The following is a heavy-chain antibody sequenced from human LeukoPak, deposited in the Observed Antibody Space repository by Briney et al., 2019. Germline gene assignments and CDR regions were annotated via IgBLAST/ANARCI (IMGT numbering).Heavy chain of an antibody. D-gene: IGHD3-22*01. Sequence: ASVKVSCKASGYTFTSYYMHWVRQAPGQGLEWMGIINPSGGSTSYAQKFQGRVTMTTDTSTSTAYMELRSLSSDDTAVYYCARGHYYDSSGYYRPCDYWGQGTLVTVSS. J-gene: IGHJ4*02. CDR2: INPSGGST. CDR3: ARGHYYDSSGYYRPCDY. V-gene: IGHV1-46*01. CDR1: GYTFTSYY.